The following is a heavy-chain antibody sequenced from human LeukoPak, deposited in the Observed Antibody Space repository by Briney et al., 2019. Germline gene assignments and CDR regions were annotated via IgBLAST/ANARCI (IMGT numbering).Heavy chain of an antibody. V-gene: IGHV1-69*13. CDR3: ARVNCGGDCYSDRGAFDI. J-gene: IGHJ3*02. CDR1: GGTFSSYT. Sequence: SVKVSCKASGGTFSSYTITWVRQTPGQGLEWMGGIIPIFGTANYAQKFQGRVTVTADESTSTVYMELSSLRSEDTAVYYCARVNCGGDCYSDRGAFDIWGQGTMVTVSS. D-gene: IGHD2-21*02. CDR2: IIPIFGTA.